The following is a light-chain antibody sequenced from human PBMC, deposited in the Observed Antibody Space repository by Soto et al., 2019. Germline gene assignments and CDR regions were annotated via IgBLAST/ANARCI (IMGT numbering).Light chain of an antibody. CDR3: SAYTCSSTLFV. V-gene: IGLV2-14*01. CDR1: SSDIGGYNY. J-gene: IGLJ1*01. CDR2: EVS. Sequence: QSALTQPASVSGSPGQSITISCAGTSSDIGGYNYVSWYQQHPGKAPKVMIYEVSNRPSGVSNRFSGSKSGNTASLTISGLQAEDEADYYCSAYTCSSTLFVFGSGTKLTVL.